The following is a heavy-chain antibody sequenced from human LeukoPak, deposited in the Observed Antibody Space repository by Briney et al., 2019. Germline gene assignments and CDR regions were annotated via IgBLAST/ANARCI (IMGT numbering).Heavy chain of an antibody. J-gene: IGHJ5*02. Sequence: ASVKVSCKASGFMFTKYDINWVRQASGQRLEWMGWMNPNTGSTGYAQTFQGRVTMTRDTATSTAYMELRGLRSEDTAVYYCVRDGEGVAISVNYWFDPWGQGTLVTVSS. D-gene: IGHD3-10*01. V-gene: IGHV1-8*01. CDR3: VRDGEGVAISVNYWFDP. CDR2: MNPNTGST. CDR1: GFMFTKYD.